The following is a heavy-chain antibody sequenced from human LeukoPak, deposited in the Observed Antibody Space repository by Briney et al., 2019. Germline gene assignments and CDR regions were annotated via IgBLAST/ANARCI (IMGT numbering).Heavy chain of an antibody. D-gene: IGHD1-26*01. Sequence: GSLRLSCAASGFASSSGSITWVRQAPGNGLEWVSTITNNGGGTYYADSVKGRFSISRDNSKDTLWLQINSLRAEDTALYYCAKEQKGATPLDYWGQGTLVTVSS. CDR1: GFASSSGS. CDR3: AKEQKGATPLDY. V-gene: IGHV3-23*01. CDR2: ITNNGGGT. J-gene: IGHJ4*02.